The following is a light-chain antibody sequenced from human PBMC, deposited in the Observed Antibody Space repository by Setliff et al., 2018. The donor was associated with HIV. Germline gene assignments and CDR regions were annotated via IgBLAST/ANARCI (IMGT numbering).Light chain of an antibody. CDR1: SGSIASDF. CDR2: ENK. Sequence: NFMLTQPHSVSESPGKTVTISCTRRSGSIASDFVQWYQQRPGSAPTTVIYENKERPPGVPDRFSGSIDSSSNSASLTISGLKTEDEADYYCQSYDGDIRGVFGGGTKVTVL. J-gene: IGLJ3*02. CDR3: QSYDGDIRGV. V-gene: IGLV6-57*03.